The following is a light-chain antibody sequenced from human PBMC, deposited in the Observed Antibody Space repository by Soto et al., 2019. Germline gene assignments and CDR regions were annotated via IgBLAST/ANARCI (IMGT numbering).Light chain of an antibody. V-gene: IGKV3-20*01. CDR1: QSVNSNY. CDR2: DTS. CDR3: QQYGSSLFT. J-gene: IGKJ3*01. Sequence: EIVLMQSPGTLSLSPGEGATLSCRASQSVNSNYLAWYQQKPGQAPTVLIFDTSRRATGVPDRFSGSGSGTDFTLTISRLEPDDFAVYYCQQYGSSLFTFGPGTKVDFK.